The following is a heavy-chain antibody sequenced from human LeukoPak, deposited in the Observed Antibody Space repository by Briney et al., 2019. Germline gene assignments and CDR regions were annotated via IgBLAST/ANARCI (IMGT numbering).Heavy chain of an antibody. J-gene: IGHJ6*03. CDR2: INDGGDT. CDR3: ARGLGWKVATMGLFFMDV. V-gene: IGHV4-34*01. Sequence: PSETLSLTCGVYGGSFSGYDWSWVRQPPGKGLEWIGEINDGGDTNYNPSLKSRVTMSVDTSKNHFSLEVRSMTAADTAVYYCARGLGWKVATMGLFFMDVWGEETTVTVSS. D-gene: IGHD5-24*01. CDR1: GGSFSGYD.